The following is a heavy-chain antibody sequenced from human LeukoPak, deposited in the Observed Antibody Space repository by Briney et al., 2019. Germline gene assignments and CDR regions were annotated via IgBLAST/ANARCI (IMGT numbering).Heavy chain of an antibody. CDR3: ARGDIVATQIPCY. CDR2: ISSRGTYI. D-gene: IGHD5-12*01. CDR1: GFTFSTYS. V-gene: IGHV3-21*01. Sequence: PGGSLRLSCAASGFTFSTYSMNWLRQAPGKGLEWVSSISSRGTYIYYTDSVKGRFTISRDDAKNSLYLQMNSLRAEDTAVYYCARGDIVATQIPCYWGQGTLVTVSS. J-gene: IGHJ4*02.